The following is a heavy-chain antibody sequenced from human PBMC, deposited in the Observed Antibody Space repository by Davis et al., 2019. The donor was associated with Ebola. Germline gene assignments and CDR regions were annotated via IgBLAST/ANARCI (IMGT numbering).Heavy chain of an antibody. J-gene: IGHJ5*02. CDR2: ISAYNGYT. D-gene: IGHD3-22*01. V-gene: IGHV1-18*01. Sequence: ASVKVSCKASGYTFTSYGISWVRQAPGQGLEYMGWISAYNGYTNYAQKLQGRVTMTTDTSTSTAYMELRSLRSDDTAVYYCARSGVYYYDSSGYPRWFDPWGQGTLVTVSS. CDR1: GYTFTSYG. CDR3: ARSGVYYYDSSGYPRWFDP.